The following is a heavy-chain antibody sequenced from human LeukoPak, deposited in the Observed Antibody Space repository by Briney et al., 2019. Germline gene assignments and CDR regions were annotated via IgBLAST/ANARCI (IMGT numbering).Heavy chain of an antibody. CDR2: IYYSGST. Sequence: SETLSLTCTVSGGSISSYYWSWIRQPPGKGLEWIGYIYYSGSTNFNPSLKSRVTISVDTSKNQFSLKLSSVTAADTAVYYCARGQDYDYVWGSYRTFDYWGQGTLVTVSS. CDR3: ARGQDYDYVWGSYRTFDY. J-gene: IGHJ4*02. D-gene: IGHD3-16*02. CDR1: GGSISSYY. V-gene: IGHV4-59*01.